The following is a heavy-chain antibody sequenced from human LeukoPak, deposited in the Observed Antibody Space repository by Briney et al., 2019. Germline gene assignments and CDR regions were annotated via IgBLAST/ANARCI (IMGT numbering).Heavy chain of an antibody. J-gene: IGHJ4*02. CDR2: IYSGGST. D-gene: IGHD5-24*01. CDR3: AKEREMATRYYFDY. Sequence: PGGSLRLSCAASGFTVSTNYMSWVRQAPGKGLEWVSVIYSGGSTYYADSVKGRFTVSRDNSKNTLYLHMNSLRAEDTAVYYCAKEREMATRYYFDYWGQGTLVTVSS. V-gene: IGHV3-53*05. CDR1: GFTVSTNY.